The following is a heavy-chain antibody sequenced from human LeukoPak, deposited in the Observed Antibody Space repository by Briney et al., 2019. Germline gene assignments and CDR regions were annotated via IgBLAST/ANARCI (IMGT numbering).Heavy chain of an antibody. CDR2: INSDGSST. D-gene: IGHD4-17*01. CDR1: GFTLSSYW. V-gene: IGHV3-74*01. Sequence: PGGSLRLSCAASGFTLSSYWMHWVRQAPGKGLVWVSHINSDGSSTNYADSVKGRFTISRDNAKNSLYLQMNSLRAEDTAVYYCARDIGNDYGDYVSAFDIWGQGTMVTVSS. CDR3: ARDIGNDYGDYVSAFDI. J-gene: IGHJ3*02.